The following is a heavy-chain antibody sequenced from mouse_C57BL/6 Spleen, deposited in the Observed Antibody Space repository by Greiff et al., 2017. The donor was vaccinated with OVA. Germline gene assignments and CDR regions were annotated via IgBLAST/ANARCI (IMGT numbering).Heavy chain of an antibody. CDR3: ARYGSRYFDV. V-gene: IGHV1-81*01. CDR1: GYTFTSYG. CDR2: IYPRSGNT. J-gene: IGHJ1*03. Sequence: VQLQESGAELARPGASVKLSCKASGYTFTSYGISWVKQRTGQGLEWIGEIYPRSGNTYYNEKFKGKATLTADKSSSTAYMELRSLTSEDSAVYFCARYGSRYFDVWGTGTTVTVSS. D-gene: IGHD1-1*01.